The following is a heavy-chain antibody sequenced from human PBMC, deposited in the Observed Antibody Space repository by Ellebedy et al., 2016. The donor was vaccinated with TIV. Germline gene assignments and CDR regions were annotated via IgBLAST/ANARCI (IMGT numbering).Heavy chain of an antibody. CDR2: ISGSVMGLYT. J-gene: IGHJ4*02. CDR1: GFTFSNNA. CDR3: PSGDYRGSGGISDY. D-gene: IGHD3-10*01. Sequence: PGGSLRLSCAASGFTFSNNAMTWVRQAPGKGLEWVSVISGSVMGLYTYYADFVKGRFTISRDNAKNSLYLQMDSLKAEDTALYYCPSGDYRGSGGISDYWGQGTLVTVSS. V-gene: IGHV3-23*01.